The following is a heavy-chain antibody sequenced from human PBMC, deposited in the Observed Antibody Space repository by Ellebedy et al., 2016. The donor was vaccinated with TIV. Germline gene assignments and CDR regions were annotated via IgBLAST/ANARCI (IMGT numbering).Heavy chain of an antibody. V-gene: IGHV3-74*01. CDR1: GFTFRPFW. CDR3: VRGMSQICSGGSCYGYETYNGMDV. D-gene: IGHD2-15*01. CDR2: INSDGSRT. Sequence: GESLKISCAASGFTFRPFWMHWVRQVPGKGLVWVSRINSDGSRTIYADSVKGRFTISRDNAKNTLYLQMNSLRAEDTAVYYCVRGMSQICSGGSCYGYETYNGMDVWGQGTTATVSS. J-gene: IGHJ6*02.